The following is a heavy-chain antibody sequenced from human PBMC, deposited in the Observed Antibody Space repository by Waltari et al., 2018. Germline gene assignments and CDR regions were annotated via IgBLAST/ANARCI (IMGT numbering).Heavy chain of an antibody. J-gene: IGHJ4*02. V-gene: IGHV4-61*02. CDR3: ARGHGTGIVGAIHVFDY. D-gene: IGHD1-26*01. CDR1: GGSISSGSYY. Sequence: QVQLQESGPGLVKPSQTLSLTCTVSGGSISSGSYYWRWIRQPAGKGLEWIGRIYTSGSTNYNPSLKSRVTISVDTSKNQFSLKLSSVTAADTAVYYCARGHGTGIVGAIHVFDYWGQGTLVTVSS. CDR2: IYTSGST.